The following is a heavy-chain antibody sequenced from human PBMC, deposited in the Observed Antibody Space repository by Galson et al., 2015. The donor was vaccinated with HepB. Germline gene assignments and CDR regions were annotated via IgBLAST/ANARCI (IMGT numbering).Heavy chain of an antibody. D-gene: IGHD2-2*01. CDR3: AREGSNGMDV. V-gene: IGHV1-3*01. CDR2: INAGNGNT. CDR1: GYTFTTDA. Sequence: SVKVSCKASGYTFTTDAVHWVRQAPGQRLEWMGWINAGNGNTKSSQKFQARVTITRDTSASTTFMELSSLRSEDTAVYYCAREGSNGMDVWGQGTTVTVSS. J-gene: IGHJ6*02.